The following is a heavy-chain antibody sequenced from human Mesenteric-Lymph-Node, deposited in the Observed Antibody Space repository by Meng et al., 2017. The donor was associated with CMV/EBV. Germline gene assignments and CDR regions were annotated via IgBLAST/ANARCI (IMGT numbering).Heavy chain of an antibody. J-gene: IGHJ4*02. Sequence: GGSLRLSCAASGFTFSSYGMHWVRQAPGKGLEWVAFIRSDGSNIYYADSVKGRFTISRDNSKNTLYLQMNSLRGEDTAVYYCANVRFLEWPTPDYWGQGTLVTVS. CDR1: GFTFSSYG. CDR3: ANVRFLEWPTPDY. D-gene: IGHD3-3*01. V-gene: IGHV3-30*02. CDR2: IRSDGSNI.